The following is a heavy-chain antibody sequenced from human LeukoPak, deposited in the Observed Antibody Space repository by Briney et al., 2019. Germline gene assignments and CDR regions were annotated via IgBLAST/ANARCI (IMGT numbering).Heavy chain of an antibody. J-gene: IGHJ4*02. D-gene: IGHD3-3*01. V-gene: IGHV4-4*07. Sequence: SETLSLTCTVSGGSISSYYWSWIRQPAGKGLEWIGRIYTSGSTNYNPSLKSRVTMSVDTSKNQFSLKLSSVTAADTAAYYCARDTTIFGVVIPFDYWGQGTLVTVSS. CDR3: ARDTTIFGVVIPFDY. CDR2: IYTSGST. CDR1: GGSISSYY.